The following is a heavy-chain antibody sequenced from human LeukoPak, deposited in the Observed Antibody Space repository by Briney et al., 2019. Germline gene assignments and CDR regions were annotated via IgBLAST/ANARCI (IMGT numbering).Heavy chain of an antibody. Sequence: PGGSLRLSCAASGFTFSSYAMSWVRQAPGKGLEWVSAISGSGGSTYYADSVKGRFTISRDNSKNTLYLQMNSLRAEDTAVYYCARETYYDILTGLDAFDIWGQGTMVTVSS. J-gene: IGHJ3*02. CDR1: GFTFSSYA. D-gene: IGHD3-9*01. V-gene: IGHV3-23*01. CDR3: ARETYYDILTGLDAFDI. CDR2: ISGSGGST.